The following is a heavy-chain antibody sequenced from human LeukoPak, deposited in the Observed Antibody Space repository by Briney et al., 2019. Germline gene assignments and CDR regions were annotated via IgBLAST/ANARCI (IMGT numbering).Heavy chain of an antibody. CDR3: ASSPGSIAARPPAGYFDL. J-gene: IGHJ2*01. Sequence: SETLSLTCAVYGGSFSGYYWSWIRQPPGKGLEWIGEINHSGSTNYNPSLKSRVTISVDTSKNQSSLKLSSVTAADTAVYYCASSPGSIAARPPAGYFDLWGRGTLVTVSS. D-gene: IGHD6-6*01. CDR1: GGSFSGYY. CDR2: INHSGST. V-gene: IGHV4-34*01.